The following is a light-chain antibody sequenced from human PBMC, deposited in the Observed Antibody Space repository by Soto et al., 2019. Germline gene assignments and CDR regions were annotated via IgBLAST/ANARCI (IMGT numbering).Light chain of an antibody. Sequence: QSALTQPPSVSGSPGQSVTISCTGTSSDVGLYNRVSWYQQPPGTAPKLMIYEVSNRPSGVPDRFSGSKSGNTASLTISGLQAEDEADYYCSSYTSSTTYVFGAVTKLTVL. CDR1: SSDVGLYNR. CDR3: SSYTSSTTYV. CDR2: EVS. V-gene: IGLV2-18*02. J-gene: IGLJ1*01.